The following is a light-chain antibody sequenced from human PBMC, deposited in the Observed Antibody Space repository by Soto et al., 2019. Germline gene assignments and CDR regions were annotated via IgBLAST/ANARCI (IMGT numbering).Light chain of an antibody. CDR1: STDVSTSTF. Sequence: QSALTQPASVSGSPGQSITISCTGISTDVSTSTFVSWYQHHPGKAPRLILYDVTHRPSGISTRFSGSKSGDTATLTISGLQAEDEADYFCTSYWRGPLYVFGSGTKVTVL. V-gene: IGLV2-14*03. J-gene: IGLJ1*01. CDR3: TSYWRGPLYV. CDR2: DVT.